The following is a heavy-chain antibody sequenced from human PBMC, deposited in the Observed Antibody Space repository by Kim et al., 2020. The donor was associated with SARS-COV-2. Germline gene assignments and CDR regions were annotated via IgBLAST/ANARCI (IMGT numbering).Heavy chain of an antibody. CDR1: GFTFSDHY. Sequence: GGSLRLSCAASGFTFSDHYMNWIRQAPGKGLEWVSHISGSGNNIYYVDSVKGRFTISRDNAKNSLYLQMNSLGADDTALYYCARNYEDSSTFYCGKDYFYGYFDVWGQGTPVTVSS. J-gene: IGHJ4*03. V-gene: IGHV3-11*01. CDR2: ISGSGNNI. CDR3: ARNYEDSSTFYCGKDYFYGYFDV. D-gene: IGHD6-6*01.